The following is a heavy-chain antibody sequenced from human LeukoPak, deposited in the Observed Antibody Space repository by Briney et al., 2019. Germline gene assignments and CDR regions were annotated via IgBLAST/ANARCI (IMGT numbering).Heavy chain of an antibody. Sequence: AVNVSRKGSGGTFSIYAIRWVRPAPGQGLAWMGRIIPILGIANYAQKFQGRVTITADNSTSTAYMELSSLRSEDTAVYYCARDAPAFSETASFDYWGQGTMVTVSS. V-gene: IGHV1-69*04. CDR2: IIPILGIA. CDR3: ARDAPAFSETASFDY. J-gene: IGHJ4*02. D-gene: IGHD2/OR15-2a*01. CDR1: GGTFSIYA.